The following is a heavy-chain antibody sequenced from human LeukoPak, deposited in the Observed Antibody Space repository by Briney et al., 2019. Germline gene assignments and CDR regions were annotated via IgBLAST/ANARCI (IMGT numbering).Heavy chain of an antibody. D-gene: IGHD1-26*01. Sequence: GGSLRLSCAASGFTFSSYAMHWVRQAPGKGLEWVAVISYDGSNKYYADSVKGRFTISRDNSKNTLYLQMNSLRAEDTAVYYCARSGGRRWELRGDFDYWGQGTLVTVSS. V-gene: IGHV3-30-3*01. CDR2: ISYDGSNK. CDR1: GFTFSSYA. CDR3: ARSGGRRWELRGDFDY. J-gene: IGHJ4*02.